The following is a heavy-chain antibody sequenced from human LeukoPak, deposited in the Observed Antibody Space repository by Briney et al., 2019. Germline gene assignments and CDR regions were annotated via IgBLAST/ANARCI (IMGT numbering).Heavy chain of an antibody. J-gene: IGHJ5*02. CDR1: GNTFTAYY. CDR2: INPNSGGT. Sequence: ASVKVSCKASGNTFTAYYIHWMRQAPGQGLEWMGRINPNSGGTDYARNFRGRVTLTRDTSVSTAYMDLTRLRSDDTAVYYCASDQAGSVNSFDPWGQGTLVTVSS. V-gene: IGHV1-2*06. CDR3: ASDQAGSVNSFDP.